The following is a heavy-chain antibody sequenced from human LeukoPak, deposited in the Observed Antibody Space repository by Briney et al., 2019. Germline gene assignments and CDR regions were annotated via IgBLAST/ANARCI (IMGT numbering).Heavy chain of an antibody. D-gene: IGHD3-10*01. J-gene: IGHJ6*02. Sequence: ASVKVSCKASGYTVTSNAIHWVRQAPGQRLEWMGWISAGNGNTKYSQNFQGRVTFISNTTATTAFMELSSLRSEDAAVYYCARAGITMVRGVVYYYGMDVWGQGTTVTVSS. CDR1: GYTVTSNA. CDR3: ARAGITMVRGVVYYYGMDV. V-gene: IGHV1-3*01. CDR2: ISAGNGNT.